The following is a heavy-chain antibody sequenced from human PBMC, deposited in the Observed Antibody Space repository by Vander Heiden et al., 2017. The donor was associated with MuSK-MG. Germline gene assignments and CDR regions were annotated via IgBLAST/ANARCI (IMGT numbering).Heavy chain of an antibody. CDR2: ISSSSSYT. Sequence: QVQLVESGGGLVKPGGSLRLSCAASGFTFSDYYMSWIRQAPGKGLEWVSYISSSSSYTNYADSVKGRFTISRDNAKNSLYLQMNSLRAEDTAVYYCARDLWFGELYWFDPWGQGTLVTVSS. D-gene: IGHD3-10*01. V-gene: IGHV3-11*05. CDR1: GFTFSDYY. J-gene: IGHJ5*02. CDR3: ARDLWFGELYWFDP.